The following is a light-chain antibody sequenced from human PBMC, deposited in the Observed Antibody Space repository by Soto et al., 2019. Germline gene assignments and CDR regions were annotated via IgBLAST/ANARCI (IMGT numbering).Light chain of an antibody. CDR2: DDN. CDR1: SSNIGGNS. CDR3: GSWDSSLTPYV. J-gene: IGLJ1*01. V-gene: IGLV1-51*01. Sequence: QSVLTQPPSVSAAPGQKVTISCSGSSSNIGGNSVSWYQQLPGTAPKLLIYDDNKRPSGIPDRFSGSKSGTSATLGITGFQTGDEADYYCGSWDSSLTPYVFGPGTQDNVL.